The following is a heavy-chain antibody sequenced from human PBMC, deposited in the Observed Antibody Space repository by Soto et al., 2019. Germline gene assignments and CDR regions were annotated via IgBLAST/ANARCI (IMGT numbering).Heavy chain of an antibody. J-gene: IGHJ4*02. Sequence: SETLSLTCAVYGGSFSGYYWSWIRQPPGKGLEWIGYIYYSGSTYYNPSLKSRVTISVDTSKNQFSLKLSSVTAADTAVYYCARVDSSGYQPFDYWGQGTLVTVS. V-gene: IGHV4-30-4*08. D-gene: IGHD3-22*01. CDR3: ARVDSSGYQPFDY. CDR1: GGSFSGYY. CDR2: IYYSGST.